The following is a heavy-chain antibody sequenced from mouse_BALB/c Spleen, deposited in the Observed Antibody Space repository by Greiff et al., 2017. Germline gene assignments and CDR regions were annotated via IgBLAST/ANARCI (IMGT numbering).Heavy chain of an antibody. V-gene: IGHV1-5*01. Sequence: VQLKQSGTVLARPGASVKMSCKASGYTFTSYWMHWVKQRPGQGLEWIGAIYPGNSDTSYNQKFKGKAKLTAVTSTSTAYMELSSLTNEDSAVYYCTRRGDVGYYFDYWGQGTTRTVSS. D-gene: IGHD3-3*01. CDR2: IYPGNSDT. CDR1: GYTFTSYW. CDR3: TRRGDVGYYFDY. J-gene: IGHJ2*01.